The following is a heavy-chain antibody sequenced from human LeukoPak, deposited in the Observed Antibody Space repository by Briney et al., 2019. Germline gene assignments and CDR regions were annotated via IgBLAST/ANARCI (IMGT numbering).Heavy chain of an antibody. CDR3: ARDRGWNTFDF. V-gene: IGHV3-7*03. CDR1: GFTFSDDW. D-gene: IGHD1/OR15-1a*01. J-gene: IGHJ4*02. CDR2: IKKDGSHS. Sequence: GGSLRLSCAASGFTFSDDWMSWVRQAPGKGLEWVANIKKDGSHSNYVDSVKGRFTISRDNDKNSLYLQMNSLRAEDTAVYYCARDRGWNTFDFWGQGTLVTVSS.